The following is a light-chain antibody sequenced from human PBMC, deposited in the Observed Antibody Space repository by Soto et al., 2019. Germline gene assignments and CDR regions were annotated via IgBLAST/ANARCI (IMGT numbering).Light chain of an antibody. V-gene: IGKV1-12*01. Sequence: DIQMTQSPSSVSASVGDRVTITCRASQGINSWLAWYQQKPGKAPKLLIYAASSLQSGDPSRYSGCGSGTDFTLTISSLQPEDFATYYCQQANSFSFGQGTKVDIK. CDR2: AAS. J-gene: IGKJ1*01. CDR3: QQANSFS. CDR1: QGINSW.